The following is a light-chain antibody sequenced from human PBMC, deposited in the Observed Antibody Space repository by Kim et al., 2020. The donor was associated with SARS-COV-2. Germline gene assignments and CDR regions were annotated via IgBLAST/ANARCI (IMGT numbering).Light chain of an antibody. CDR2: GKN. CDR1: RLRSSA. CDR3: NSRDSNDNVV. V-gene: IGLV3-19*01. J-gene: IGLJ2*01. Sequence: SSELTQDPMVDGEITRLISIHFPRDRLRSSASNWNQQKPGQAPIVVIYGKNNRPSGIPDRFSGSSSGNTASLTITGTQAGDEADYYCNSRDSNDNVVFGG.